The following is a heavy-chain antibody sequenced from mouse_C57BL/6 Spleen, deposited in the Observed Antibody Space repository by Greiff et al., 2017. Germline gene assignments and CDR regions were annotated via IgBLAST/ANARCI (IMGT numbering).Heavy chain of an antibody. V-gene: IGHV1-64*01. CDR1: GYNFTSYW. Sequence: QVQLQQHGAELVKPGASVKLSCKASGYNFTSYWMHWVKQRPGQGLEWIGMIHPNSGSTNYNEKFKSKATLTVDKSSSTAYMQLSSLTSEGSAVYYCARSRGYYSNYYAMDYWGQGTSVTVSS. CDR2: IHPNSGST. D-gene: IGHD2-5*01. J-gene: IGHJ4*01. CDR3: ARSRGYYSNYYAMDY.